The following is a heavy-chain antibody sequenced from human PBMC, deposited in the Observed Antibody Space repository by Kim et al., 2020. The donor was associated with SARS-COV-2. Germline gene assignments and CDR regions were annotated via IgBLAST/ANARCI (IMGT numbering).Heavy chain of an antibody. V-gene: IGHV1-69*02. J-gene: IGHJ4*02. D-gene: IGHD4-4*01. Sequence: SVKVSCKASGGTFSSYTISWVRQAPGQGLEWMGRIIPILGIANYAQKFQGRVTITADKSTSTAYMELSSLISEDTAVYYCARVPGGDYINLIWGQGTLVTVSS. CDR2: IIPILGIA. CDR3: ARVPGGDYINLI. CDR1: GGTFSSYT.